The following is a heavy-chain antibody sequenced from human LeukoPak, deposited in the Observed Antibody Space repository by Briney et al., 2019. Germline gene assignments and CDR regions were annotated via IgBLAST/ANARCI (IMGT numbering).Heavy chain of an antibody. CDR1: GFTFSSYG. Sequence: GRSLRLSCAASGFTFSSYGMHWVRQAPGKGLEWVAVISYDGSNKYYADSAKGRFTISRDNSKNTLYLQMNSLRAEDTAVYYCAKDRLRYFDWLFDYWGQGTLVTVSS. V-gene: IGHV3-30*18. CDR2: ISYDGSNK. J-gene: IGHJ4*02. D-gene: IGHD3-9*01. CDR3: AKDRLRYFDWLFDY.